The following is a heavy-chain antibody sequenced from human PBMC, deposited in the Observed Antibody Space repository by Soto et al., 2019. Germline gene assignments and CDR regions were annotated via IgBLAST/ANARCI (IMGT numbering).Heavy chain of an antibody. D-gene: IGHD1-26*01. Sequence: LRLSCSASGFIFENFGMSWVRQAPGKGLEWISSISGSGFKKYYADSVKGRFTISRDNSKSTVYLELNNLSAEDTAVYHCAKNQGVELVPLATVDWFDPWGQGSVVTVSS. CDR2: ISGSGFKK. V-gene: IGHV3-23*01. CDR1: GFIFENFG. CDR3: AKNQGVELVPLATVDWFDP. J-gene: IGHJ5*02.